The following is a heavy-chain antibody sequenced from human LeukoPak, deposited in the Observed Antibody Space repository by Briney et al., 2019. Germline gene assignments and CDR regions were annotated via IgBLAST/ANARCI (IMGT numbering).Heavy chain of an antibody. D-gene: IGHD1-26*01. CDR1: GFTFSSYG. CDR2: ISYDGSNK. Sequence: GGSLRLSCAASGFTFSSYGMPWVRQAPGKGLEWVAVISYDGSNKYYADSVKGRFTISRDNSKNTLYLQMNSLITEDTAVYYCTTDLRWEQVSSFDWGQGTLVTISS. V-gene: IGHV3-30*03. CDR3: TTDLRWEQVSSFD. J-gene: IGHJ4*02.